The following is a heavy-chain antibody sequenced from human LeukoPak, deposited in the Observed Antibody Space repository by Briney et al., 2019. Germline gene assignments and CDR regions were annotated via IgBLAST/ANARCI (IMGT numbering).Heavy chain of an antibody. J-gene: IGHJ4*02. CDR3: APSPFDSSWHYFDY. CDR2: INPNSGGT. Sequence: ASVKVSCKASGYIFTGYSMHWVRQAPGQGLEWMVWINPNSGGTNYAQKFQGRVTMTRDTSISTAYMELSRLTSDDTAVYYCAPSPFDSSWHYFDYWGQGTLVTVSS. V-gene: IGHV1-2*02. D-gene: IGHD6-13*01. CDR1: GYIFTGYS.